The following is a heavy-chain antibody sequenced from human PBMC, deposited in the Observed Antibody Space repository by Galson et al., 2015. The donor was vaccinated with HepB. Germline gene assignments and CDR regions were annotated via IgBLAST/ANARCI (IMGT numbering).Heavy chain of an antibody. CDR3: ARAILSLRIAVAGPVYGMDV. CDR2: IYSGGST. J-gene: IGHJ6*02. CDR1: GFTVSSNY. V-gene: IGHV3-66*01. Sequence: SLRLSCAASGFTVSSNYMSWVRQVPGKGLEWVSVIYSGGSTYYADSVKGRFTISRDNSKNTLYLQMNSLRAEDTAVYYCARAILSLRIAVAGPVYGMDVWGQGTTVTVSS. D-gene: IGHD6-19*01.